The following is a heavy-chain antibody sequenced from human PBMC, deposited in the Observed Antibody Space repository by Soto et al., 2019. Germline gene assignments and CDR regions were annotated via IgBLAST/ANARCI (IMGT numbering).Heavy chain of an antibody. Sequence: SETLSLTCTVSGGSISSGGYYWSWIRQHPGKGLEWIGYIYYSGSTYYNPSLKSRVTISVDTSKNQFSLKLSSVTAADTAVYYCARGGVTAMADNSFDPWGQGTLVTVSS. CDR1: GGSISSGGYY. CDR3: ARGGVTAMADNSFDP. CDR2: IYYSGST. J-gene: IGHJ5*02. D-gene: IGHD5-18*01. V-gene: IGHV4-31*03.